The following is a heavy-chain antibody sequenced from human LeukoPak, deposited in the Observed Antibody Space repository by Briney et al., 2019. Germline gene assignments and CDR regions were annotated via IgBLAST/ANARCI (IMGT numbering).Heavy chain of an antibody. D-gene: IGHD3-22*01. Sequence: GGSLRLSCAASGFTFSGYWMSWVRQAPGKGLEWVANINKDGSERYNVDSVKGRFTISRDNANKSLYLQMNSLRAEDTSVYYCARGGGSSGYYYDYWGQGTLVTVSS. CDR3: ARGGGSSGYYYDY. V-gene: IGHV3-7*01. J-gene: IGHJ4*02. CDR2: INKDGSER. CDR1: GFTFSGYW.